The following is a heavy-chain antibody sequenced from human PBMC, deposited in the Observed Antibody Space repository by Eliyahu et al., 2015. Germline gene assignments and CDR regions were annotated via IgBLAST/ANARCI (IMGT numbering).Heavy chain of an antibody. CDR1: GGSFSXYY. V-gene: IGHV4-34*01. Sequence: QVQLQQWGAGLLKPSETLSLXCAVXGGSFSXYYXSWIRQPPGKGLEWIXEXNHSGSTNYNPSLKSRVTISVDTSKNQFSLKLSSVTAADTAVYYCARSRRLETGTTSDFDAFDIWGQGTMVTVSS. CDR2: XNHSGST. D-gene: IGHD1-1*01. J-gene: IGHJ3*02. CDR3: ARSRRLETGTTSDFDAFDI.